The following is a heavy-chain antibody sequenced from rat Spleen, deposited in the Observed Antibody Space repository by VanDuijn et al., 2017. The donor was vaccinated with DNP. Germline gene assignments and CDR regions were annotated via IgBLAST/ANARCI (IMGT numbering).Heavy chain of an antibody. Sequence: EVQLQESGPGLVKPSQSLSLICSVTGYSITSSYRWSWIRKFPGNKLEWIGHINYSARTTYNPSLKSRISITRDTSKNQFFLQLNSVTTEDTATYYCARWSDYFDYWGQGVMVTVSS. CDR2: INYSART. J-gene: IGHJ2*01. V-gene: IGHV3-1*01. CDR3: ARWSDYFDY. CDR1: GYSITSSY.